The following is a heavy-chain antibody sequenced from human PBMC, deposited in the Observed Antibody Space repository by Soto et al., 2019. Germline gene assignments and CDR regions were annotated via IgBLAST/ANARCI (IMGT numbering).Heavy chain of an antibody. D-gene: IGHD5-12*01. CDR1: GGSISSSSW. J-gene: IGHJ4*02. V-gene: IGHV4-4*02. CDR3: ARRDIVATIKGDY. Sequence: KTSGTLSLTGAPSGGSISSSSWWSWVRQPPGKGLDWIGEIFHNGTTQYSPSLKSRVTISVGKSANPFSPKLNSVTAADTAVYYCARRDIVATIKGDYWGKGPLVTVSS. CDR2: IFHNGTT.